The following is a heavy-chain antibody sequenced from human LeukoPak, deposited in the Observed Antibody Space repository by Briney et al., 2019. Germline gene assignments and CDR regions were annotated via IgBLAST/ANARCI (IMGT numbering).Heavy chain of an antibody. D-gene: IGHD6-19*01. J-gene: IGHJ4*02. Sequence: SQTLTLTCAVSGDSVSSKDGAWNWIRQSPSRGLEWLGRTYYRSKQYNDYAQSMEGRMTISQDTSKNQYSLHLNSVTPDDTSVYYCARDFGTTGWHTFDYWGQGTLVTVPS. CDR3: ARDFGTTGWHTFDY. V-gene: IGHV6-1*01. CDR1: GDSVSSKDGA. CDR2: TYYRSKQYN.